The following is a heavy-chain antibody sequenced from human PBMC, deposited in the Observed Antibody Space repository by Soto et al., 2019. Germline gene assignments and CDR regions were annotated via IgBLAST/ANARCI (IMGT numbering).Heavy chain of an antibody. CDR3: ARWFGELPPNYNWFDP. J-gene: IGHJ5*02. CDR2: IYHSGST. V-gene: IGHV4-4*02. D-gene: IGHD3-10*01. CDR1: GGSISSSNW. Sequence: QVQLQESGPGLVKPSGTLSLTCAVSGGSISSSNWWSWVRQPPGKGLEWIGEIYHSGSTNYNPSLKGRVTISVDKSKNQFSLKLGSVTAADTAVYSCARWFGELPPNYNWFDPWGQGTLVTVSS.